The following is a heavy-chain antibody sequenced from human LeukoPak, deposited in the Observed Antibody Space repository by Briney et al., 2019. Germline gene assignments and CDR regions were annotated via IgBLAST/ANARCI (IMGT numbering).Heavy chain of an antibody. V-gene: IGHV3-7*01. CDR2: IKQDGSEQ. CDR1: GFMLSSHW. D-gene: IGHD3-9*01. Sequence: QPGGSLRLSCAASGFMLSSHWMSWVRQAPGKGLEWVANIKQDGSEQYYVDSVKGRFTISRDNAKNSLFLQMNSLRAEDTAVYYCARDGVLRYFDWLLPDFDYWGQGTLVTVSS. CDR3: ARDGVLRYFDWLLPDFDY. J-gene: IGHJ4*02.